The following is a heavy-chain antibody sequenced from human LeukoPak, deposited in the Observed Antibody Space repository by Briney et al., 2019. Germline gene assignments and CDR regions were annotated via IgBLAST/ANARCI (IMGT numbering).Heavy chain of an antibody. CDR3: ARPSHIVVVTAIPGDAFDI. V-gene: IGHV4-4*07. CDR2: ISTSGST. Sequence: SETLSLTCTVSGGSISGYYWSWIRQPAGKGLESIGHISTSGSTNYNPSLKSRVTMSVDTSKNQFSLKLSSVTAADTAVYYCARPSHIVVVTAIPGDAFDIWGQGTMVTVSS. CDR1: GGSISGYY. J-gene: IGHJ3*02. D-gene: IGHD2-21*02.